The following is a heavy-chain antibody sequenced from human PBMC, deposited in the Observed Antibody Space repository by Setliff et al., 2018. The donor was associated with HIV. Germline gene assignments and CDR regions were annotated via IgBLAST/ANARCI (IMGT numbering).Heavy chain of an antibody. V-gene: IGHV1-69*13. D-gene: IGHD1-7*01. CDR3: ARAGAVETTHFDY. Sequence: GASVKVSCKASGGTFSSYSINWVRQAPGQGLEWMGGIIPIYGTPIYAQKFQGRVTITADESTSTAYMELSSLRSEDTAVYYCARAGAVETTHFDYWGQGALVTVSS. J-gene: IGHJ4*02. CDR1: GGTFSSYS. CDR2: IIPIYGTP.